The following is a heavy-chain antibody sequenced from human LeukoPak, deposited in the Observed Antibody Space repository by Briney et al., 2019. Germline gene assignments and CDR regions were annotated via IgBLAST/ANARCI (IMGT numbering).Heavy chain of an antibody. CDR1: GFTFSSYS. CDR3: ARDSTYYYDSSGYPPDY. Sequence: GGSLRLSCAASGFTFSSYSMNWVRQAPGKGLEWVSSISSSSSNIYYADSVKGRFTISRDNAKNSLYLQMNSLRAEDTAVYYFARDSTYYYDSSGYPPDYWGQGKLVTVSS. J-gene: IGHJ4*02. D-gene: IGHD3-22*01. CDR2: ISSSSSNI. V-gene: IGHV3-21*06.